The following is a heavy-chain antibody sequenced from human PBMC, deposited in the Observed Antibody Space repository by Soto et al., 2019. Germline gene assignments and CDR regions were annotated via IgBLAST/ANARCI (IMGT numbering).Heavy chain of an antibody. CDR1: GGTFSSYA. D-gene: IGHD6-13*01. Sequence: QVQLVQSGAEVKKPGSSVKVSCKASGGTFSSYAISWVRQAPGQGLEWMGWIIPIFGTANYAQKFQGRVTITADDSTSTAYMELSSLRSEDTAVYYCARDPGGAAAGSDAFDIWCQGTMVTVSS. J-gene: IGHJ3*02. V-gene: IGHV1-69*12. CDR2: IIPIFGTA. CDR3: ARDPGGAAAGSDAFDI.